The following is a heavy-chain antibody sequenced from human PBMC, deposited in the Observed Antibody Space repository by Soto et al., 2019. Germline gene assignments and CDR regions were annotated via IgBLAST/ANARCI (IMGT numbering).Heavy chain of an antibody. D-gene: IGHD3-10*01. V-gene: IGHV1-18*01. Sequence: VQLVRSGAEQKKHGASVKVYWKASGYTFTSYGIIWVRQAPGQGLEWMGWLSAYTGNPTYAQKLQGRVSNTSDTSTSTAYMKLTSLISDHPAVYYCACHHYYGWGPWYWCQVTLLTCSS. CDR1: GYTFTSYG. CDR2: LSAYTGNP. J-gene: IGHJ4*02. CDR3: ACHHYYGWGPWY.